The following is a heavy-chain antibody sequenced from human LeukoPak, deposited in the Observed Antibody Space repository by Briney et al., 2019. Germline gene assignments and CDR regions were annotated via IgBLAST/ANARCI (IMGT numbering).Heavy chain of an antibody. CDR2: ISYDGSNK. J-gene: IGHJ6*02. Sequence: GGSLRLSCAASGFTFSSYAMHWVRQAPGKGLEWVAVISYDGSNKYYADSVKGRFTISRDNSKNTLYLQMNSLRAEDTAVYYCARDPATVTPLGMDVWAKGPRSPSP. V-gene: IGHV3-30-3*01. D-gene: IGHD4-17*01. CDR1: GFTFSSYA. CDR3: ARDPATVTPLGMDV.